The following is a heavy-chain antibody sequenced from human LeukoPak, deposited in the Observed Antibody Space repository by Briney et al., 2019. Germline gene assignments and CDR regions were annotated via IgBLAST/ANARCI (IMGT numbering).Heavy chain of an antibody. CDR1: GGTFSSYT. Sequence: SVKVSCKASGGTFSSYTISWVRLAPGQGLEWMGRIIPILGIANYAQKFQGRVTITADKSTSTAYMELSSLRSDDTAVYYCARDAKVPAAVFDYWGQGTLVTVSS. D-gene: IGHD2-2*01. CDR2: IIPILGIA. V-gene: IGHV1-69*04. CDR3: ARDAKVPAAVFDY. J-gene: IGHJ4*02.